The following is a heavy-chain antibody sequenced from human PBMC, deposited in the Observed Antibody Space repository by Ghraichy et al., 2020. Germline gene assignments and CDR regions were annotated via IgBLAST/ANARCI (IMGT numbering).Heavy chain of an antibody. CDR2: INHSGST. Sequence: SETLSLTWAVYGGSFSGYYWSWIRQPPGKGLEWIGEINHSGSTNYNPSLKSRFTISVDTSKNQFSLKLSSVTAADTAVYYCARGGMATIRDYYYYYMDVWGKGTTPTVSS. V-gene: IGHV4-34*01. J-gene: IGHJ6*03. CDR1: GGSFSGYY. D-gene: IGHD5-24*01. CDR3: ARGGMATIRDYYYYYMDV.